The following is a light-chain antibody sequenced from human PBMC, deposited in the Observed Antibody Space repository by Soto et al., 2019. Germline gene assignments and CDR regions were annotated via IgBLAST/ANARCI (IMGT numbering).Light chain of an antibody. CDR3: QHYGASPWT. V-gene: IGKV3-11*01. CDR2: DAS. J-gene: IGKJ1*01. CDR1: QSVSSY. Sequence: EIMLTQSPATLSLSPGERATLSCRASQSVSSYLAWYQQKPGQAPRLLIYDASNRATGIPARFSGSGSGTDFTLTISRLEPEDFAVYYCQHYGASPWTFGQGTKVDI.